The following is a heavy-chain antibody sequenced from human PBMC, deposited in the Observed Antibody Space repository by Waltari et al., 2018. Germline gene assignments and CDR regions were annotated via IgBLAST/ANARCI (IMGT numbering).Heavy chain of an antibody. D-gene: IGHD2-2*01. CDR3: ARGVGSSHT. Sequence: QITLRESGPALVKPTQTLTLTCTFSGFSLNTAGEAVGWMRQPPGKALESLALIYWNDNKYYSPSLQSRLTITKDTSRHQVVLTVTNLDPVDTATYFCARGVGSSHTWGPGILVTVSS. CDR2: IYWNDNK. V-gene: IGHV2-5*01. CDR1: GFSLNTAGEA. J-gene: IGHJ5*02.